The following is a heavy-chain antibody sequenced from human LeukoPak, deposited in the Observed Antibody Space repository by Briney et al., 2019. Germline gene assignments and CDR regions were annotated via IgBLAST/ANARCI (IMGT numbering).Heavy chain of an antibody. CDR2: IYYSGST. CDR1: GDSISSSSSY. D-gene: IGHD5-24*01. Sequence: PSETLSLTCTVSGDSISSSSSYWGWIRQPPGEGLEWIGSIYYSGSTYYNTSLKSRVTISVDKSKNQFSLKLSSVTAADTAVYYCARPRDGYNLLFDYWGQGTLVTVSS. CDR3: ARPRDGYNLLFDY. J-gene: IGHJ4*02. V-gene: IGHV4-39*07.